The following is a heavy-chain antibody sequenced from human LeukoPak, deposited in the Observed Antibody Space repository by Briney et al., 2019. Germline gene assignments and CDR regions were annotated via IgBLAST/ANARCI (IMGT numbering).Heavy chain of an antibody. V-gene: IGHV3-21*01. J-gene: IGHJ6*02. CDR2: ISSSSHYI. D-gene: IGHD3-10*01. Sequence: GGSLRLSCAASGFTFSASSMNWVRQAPGKGLEWVSSISSSSHYIFYADSLKGRFTISRDNAKNSLYLQTNSLRAEDTAVYYCARGFGRFGELYEHYYHLMDAWGQGTPVTVSS. CDR1: GFTFSASS. CDR3: ARGFGRFGELYEHYYHLMDA.